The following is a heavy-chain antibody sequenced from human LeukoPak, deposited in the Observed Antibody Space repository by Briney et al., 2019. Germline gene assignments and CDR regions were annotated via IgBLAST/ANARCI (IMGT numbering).Heavy chain of an antibody. D-gene: IGHD2-2*02. CDR3: ASHRAISDAFDI. V-gene: IGHV3-30-3*01. CDR1: GFTFSSYA. CDR2: ISYDGSNK. Sequence: PGGSLRLSCPASGFTFSSYAMHWVRQAPGKGLEWVAVISYDGSNKYYADSVKGRFTISRDNSKNTLYLQMNSLRAEDTAVYYCASHRAISDAFDIWGQGTMVTVSS. J-gene: IGHJ3*02.